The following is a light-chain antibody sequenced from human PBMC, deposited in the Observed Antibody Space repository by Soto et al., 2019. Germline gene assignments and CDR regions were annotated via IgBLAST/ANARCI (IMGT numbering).Light chain of an antibody. Sequence: IDITQTAGTLSLKPGEVATLSCGASQSISSSYLAWYQQKPGQAPRLLIYDASSRATGIPDRFSGSGSGTDFTLTISRLEPEDFAVYYCQVYGSLSWTFGQGTKVDIK. CDR1: QSISSSY. CDR3: QVYGSLSWT. J-gene: IGKJ1*01. V-gene: IGKV3-20*01. CDR2: DAS.